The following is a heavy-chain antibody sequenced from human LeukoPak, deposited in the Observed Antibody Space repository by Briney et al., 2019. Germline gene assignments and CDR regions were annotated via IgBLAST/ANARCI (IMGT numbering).Heavy chain of an antibody. V-gene: IGHV3-21*01. J-gene: IGHJ3*02. Sequence: PGGSLRLSCAASGFTFSSYSMNWVRQAPGKGLEWVSSISSSSSYIYYADSVKGRFTISRDNAKNSLYLQMNSLRAEDTAVYYCARDAPTYRAFDIWGQGTMVTVSS. CDR3: ARDAPTYRAFDI. D-gene: IGHD3-16*02. CDR1: GFTFSSYS. CDR2: ISSSSSYI.